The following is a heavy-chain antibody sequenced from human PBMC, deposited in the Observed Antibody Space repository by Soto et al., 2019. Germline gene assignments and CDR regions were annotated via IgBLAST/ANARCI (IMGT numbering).Heavy chain of an antibody. J-gene: IGHJ4*02. CDR1: GFTFSSYA. D-gene: IGHD3-22*01. CDR3: TTGLSNGYYNFDY. V-gene: IGHV3-23*01. CDR2: ISGSGGST. Sequence: QPGGSLRLSCAASGFTFSSYAMSWVRQAPGKGLEWVSAISGSGGSTYYADSVKGRFTISRDNSKNTLYLQMNSLKTEDTAVYYCTTGLSNGYYNFDYWGQGTPVTVSS.